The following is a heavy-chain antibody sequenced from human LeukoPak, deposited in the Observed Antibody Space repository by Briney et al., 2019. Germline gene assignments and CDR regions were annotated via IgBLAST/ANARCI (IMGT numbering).Heavy chain of an antibody. J-gene: IGHJ3*02. CDR3: ARTYYYDSSAPFDAFDI. D-gene: IGHD3-22*01. V-gene: IGHV3-23*01. CDR1: GFTFSSYA. CDR2: ISGSGGST. Sequence: GGSLRLSCAASGFTFSSYAMSWVRQAPGKGLEWVSAISGSGGSTYYADSVKGRFTISRDNSKNTLYLQMNSLRAEDTAVYYCARTYYYDSSAPFDAFDIWGQGTMVTVSS.